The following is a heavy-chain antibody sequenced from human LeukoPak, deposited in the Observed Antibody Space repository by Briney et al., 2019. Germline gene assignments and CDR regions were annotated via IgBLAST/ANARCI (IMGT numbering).Heavy chain of an antibody. V-gene: IGHV4-39*01. CDR2: IYYSGRT. Sequence: KPSETLSLTCSVSGDSISSSSYYWGWVRQPPGKGLEWIGDIYYSGRTYYDSSLKSRLTIGIDTSKYEFSLTLRSVTATDTAVYYCARRRYYDSTGFLDWGQGTLVSVSP. CDR3: ARRRYYDSTGFLD. CDR1: GDSISSSSYY. J-gene: IGHJ1*01. D-gene: IGHD3-22*01.